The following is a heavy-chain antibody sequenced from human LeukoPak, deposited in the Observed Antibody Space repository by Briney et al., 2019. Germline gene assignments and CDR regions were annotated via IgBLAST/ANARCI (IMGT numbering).Heavy chain of an antibody. D-gene: IGHD2/OR15-2a*01. Sequence: SEALSLTCTVSGGSIRSGNYYWTWIRQHPGKALEWIGYIYDSGSTYYNPSLKSRLTISIDTSKNQFSLKLTSVTAADTAVYYCARHSVSHVTDPWGQGTLVTVSS. CDR1: GGSIRSGNYY. J-gene: IGHJ5*02. V-gene: IGHV4-31*03. CDR3: ARHSVSHVTDP. CDR2: IYDSGST.